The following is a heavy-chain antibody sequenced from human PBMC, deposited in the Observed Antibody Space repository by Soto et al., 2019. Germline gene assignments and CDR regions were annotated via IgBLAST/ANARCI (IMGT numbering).Heavy chain of an antibody. CDR2: IYYSGST. J-gene: IGHJ3*02. D-gene: IGHD2-8*02. CDR3: AKNRASGTGGPFDI. V-gene: IGHV4-59*01. Sequence: QVQLQESGPGLVKPSETLSLTCTVSGASIRSFYWSWIRQPPGKGLEWIGNIYYSGSTNHNPSLKSRVTISVDTSKDQFSMKLSSVSAADTAVYYCAKNRASGTGGPFDIWGQGTMVTVSS. CDR1: GASIRSFY.